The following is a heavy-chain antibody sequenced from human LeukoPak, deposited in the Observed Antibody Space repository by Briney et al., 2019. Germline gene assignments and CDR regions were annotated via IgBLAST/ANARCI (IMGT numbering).Heavy chain of an antibody. CDR1: GFTFSSYG. CDR2: IRYDGSNK. J-gene: IGHJ4*02. Sequence: PGGSLRLSCAASGFTFSSYGMHWVRQAPGKGLEWVAFIRYDGSNKYYADSVKGRFTISRDNSKNTLYLQMYSLRAEDTAVYYCAKDLTGVGANMFDYWGQGTLVTVSS. V-gene: IGHV3-30*02. D-gene: IGHD1-26*01. CDR3: AKDLTGVGANMFDY.